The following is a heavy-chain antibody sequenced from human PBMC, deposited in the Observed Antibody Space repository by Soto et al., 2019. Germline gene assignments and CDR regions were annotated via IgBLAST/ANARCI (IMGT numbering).Heavy chain of an antibody. D-gene: IGHD2-2*01. V-gene: IGHV3-23*01. CDR3: ARDPPNDKTQLDYGMDV. CDR1: GFTFSSYT. J-gene: IGHJ6*02. CDR2: ISARGGST. Sequence: EVQLLESGGGLGQGGGSLRLSCAASGFTFSSYTMNWVRQAPGKGLEWVSLISARGGSTYYAESVKGRFTISRDNSKNTLYLQMNSLRAEDTGVYYCARDPPNDKTQLDYGMDVWGQGTAVTVSS.